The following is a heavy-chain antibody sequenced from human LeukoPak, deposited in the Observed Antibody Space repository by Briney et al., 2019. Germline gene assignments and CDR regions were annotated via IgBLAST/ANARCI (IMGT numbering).Heavy chain of an antibody. V-gene: IGHV4-30-4*01. D-gene: IGHD3-3*01. CDR3: AMDFWSGYMGYYYYYGMDV. CDR1: GGPISSGDYY. J-gene: IGHJ6*02. Sequence: SETLSLTFTFPGGPISSGDYYWRWIRQPPGKGLEWIGYIYYSGSTYYNPSLKSRVTISVDTSKNQSSLKLSSVTAADTAVYYCAMDFWSGYMGYYYYYGMDVWGQGTTVTVSS. CDR2: IYYSGST.